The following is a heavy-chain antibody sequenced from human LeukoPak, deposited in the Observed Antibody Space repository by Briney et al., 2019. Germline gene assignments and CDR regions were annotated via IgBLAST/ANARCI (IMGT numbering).Heavy chain of an antibody. Sequence: GGSLRLSCAASGFTFSSYAMSWVRQAPGKGLEWVSAISGSGGSTYYADSVKGRFTISRDNSKNTLYLQMNSLRAEDTAVYYCAKEFHVDIVATIFSAGGERPPPAFDIWGQGTMVTVSS. J-gene: IGHJ3*02. D-gene: IGHD5-12*01. CDR2: ISGSGGST. V-gene: IGHV3-23*01. CDR1: GFTFSSYA. CDR3: AKEFHVDIVATIFSAGGERPPPAFDI.